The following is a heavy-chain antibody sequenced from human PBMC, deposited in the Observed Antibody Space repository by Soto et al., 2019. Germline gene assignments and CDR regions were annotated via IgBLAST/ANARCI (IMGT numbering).Heavy chain of an antibody. J-gene: IGHJ4*02. CDR3: ARDNGQWLVLDY. D-gene: IGHD6-19*01. CDR1: CGSISSYY. CDR2: IYTSGST. V-gene: IGHV4-4*07. Sequence: LSLTCTVSCGSISSYYWSWIRQPAGKGLERIGRIYTSGSTNYNPSLKSRVTMSVDTSKNQFSLKLSSVTAADTAVYYCARDNGQWLVLDYWGQGTLVTVSS.